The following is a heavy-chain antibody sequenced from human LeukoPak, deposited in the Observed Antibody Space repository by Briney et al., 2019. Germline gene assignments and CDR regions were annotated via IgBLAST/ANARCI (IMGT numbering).Heavy chain of an antibody. CDR1: GGSISSYY. J-gene: IGHJ2*01. CDR2: IYSSGST. V-gene: IGHV4-4*07. Sequence: SETLSLTCTVSGGSISSYYWNWIRQPAGKGLEWIGRIYSSGSTNYNPSLKSRVTMSVDTSKNQFSLKLSSVTAADTAVYYCARLRSTYWYFDLWGRGTLVTVSS. CDR3: ARLRSTYWYFDL. D-gene: IGHD4-17*01.